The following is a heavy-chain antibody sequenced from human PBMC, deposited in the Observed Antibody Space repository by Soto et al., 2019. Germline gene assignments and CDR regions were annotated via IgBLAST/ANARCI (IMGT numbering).Heavy chain of an antibody. D-gene: IGHD2-15*01. CDR1: GGSISSHY. CDR2: VHYSGST. Sequence: QVQLQESGPGLVKPSETLSLTCVVSGGSISSHYWSWIRQPPGSGLEWIGSVHYSGSTNYSPSHKSRVTMSIDTSKNQFSLQLSSVTAADTAVYYCARLQYTVVTALDIWGQGTMVTVSS. J-gene: IGHJ3*02. V-gene: IGHV4-59*11. CDR3: ARLQYTVVTALDI.